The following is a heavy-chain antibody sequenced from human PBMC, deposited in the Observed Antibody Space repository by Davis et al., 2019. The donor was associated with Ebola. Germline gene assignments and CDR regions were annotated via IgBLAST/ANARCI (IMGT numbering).Heavy chain of an antibody. V-gene: IGHV1-8*01. CDR1: GYIFSNYD. J-gene: IGHJ4*02. Sequence: ASVTVSCKASGYIFSNYDINWVRQASGQGLEWMGWMNAYSGNTGYVEKFKGRVTMTRNPSITTAYMELSSLTIDDTAVYYCTRGYSPKCRGGDCVNDFWGQGTLVTVSS. CDR2: MNAYSGNT. D-gene: IGHD2-21*01. CDR3: TRGYSPKCRGGDCVNDF.